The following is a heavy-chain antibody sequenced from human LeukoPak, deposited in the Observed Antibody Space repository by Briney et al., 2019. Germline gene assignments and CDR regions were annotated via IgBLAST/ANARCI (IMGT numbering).Heavy chain of an antibody. CDR3: ARDYCSGGSCYRYYFDY. V-gene: IGHV4-34*01. D-gene: IGHD2-15*01. J-gene: IGHJ4*02. CDR1: GGSFSGYY. CDR2: INHSGST. Sequence: SETLSLTCAVYGGSFSGYYWSWIRQPPGKGLEWIGEINHSGSTNYNPSLKSRVTISVDTSKNQFSLKLSSVTAADTAVYYCARDYCSGGSCYRYYFDYWGQGTLVTVSS.